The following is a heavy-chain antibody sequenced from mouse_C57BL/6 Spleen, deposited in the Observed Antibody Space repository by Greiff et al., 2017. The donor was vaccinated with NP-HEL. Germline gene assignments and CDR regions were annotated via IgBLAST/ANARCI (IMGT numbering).Heavy chain of an antibody. J-gene: IGHJ3*01. V-gene: IGHV14-1*01. D-gene: IGHD2-4*01. CDR3: THLSYYDYDGFAY. CDR1: GFNIKDYY. CDR2: IDPEDGDT. Sequence: VQLQQSGAELVRPGASVKLSCTASGFNIKDYYMHWVKQRPEQGLEWIGRIDPEDGDTEYAPKFQGKATMTADTSSNTAYLQLSSLTSEDTAVYYCTHLSYYDYDGFAYWGQGTLVTVSA.